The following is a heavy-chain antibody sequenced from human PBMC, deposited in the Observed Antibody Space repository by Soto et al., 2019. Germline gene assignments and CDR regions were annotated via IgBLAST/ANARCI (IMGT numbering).Heavy chain of an antibody. Sequence: PGGSLRLSCAASGFTFSSYAMSWVRQIPGKGLEFVGRIKSKSDGGTAEHAAPVKGRFSLSRDDSKNTLYLQMNSLKTEDTALYYCTTYDNSRFDYWGQGTQVTVSS. V-gene: IGHV3-15*01. CDR2: IKSKSDGGTA. J-gene: IGHJ4*02. CDR3: TTYDNSRFDY. CDR1: GFTFSSYA. D-gene: IGHD3-22*01.